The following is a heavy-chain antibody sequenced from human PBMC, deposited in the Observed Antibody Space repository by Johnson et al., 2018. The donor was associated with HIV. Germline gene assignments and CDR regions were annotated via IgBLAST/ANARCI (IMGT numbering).Heavy chain of an antibody. J-gene: IGHJ3*02. Sequence: EVQVVESGGVVVQPGGSLRLSCAASGFTFDDYGMTWVRQAPGKGLEWVSGINWNGGSTGYADSVKGRFTISRDNSKNKLYLQMNSLRAEDTAVYYCARDRWIQLWSTGGAFDIWGQGTMVTVSS. CDR3: ARDRWIQLWSTGGAFDI. CDR2: INWNGGST. CDR1: GFTFDDYG. V-gene: IGHV3-20*04. D-gene: IGHD5-18*01.